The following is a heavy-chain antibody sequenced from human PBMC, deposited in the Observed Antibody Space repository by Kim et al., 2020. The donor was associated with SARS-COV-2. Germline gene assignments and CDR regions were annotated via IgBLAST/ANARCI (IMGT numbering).Heavy chain of an antibody. Sequence: GSDQYYVDSVKGRFTISRDNTKNSLYLQMNSLRAEDTAVYYCARDRGSSYWGQGTLVTVSS. V-gene: IGHV3-7*01. D-gene: IGHD3-16*01. CDR2: GSDQ. J-gene: IGHJ4*02. CDR3: ARDRGSSY.